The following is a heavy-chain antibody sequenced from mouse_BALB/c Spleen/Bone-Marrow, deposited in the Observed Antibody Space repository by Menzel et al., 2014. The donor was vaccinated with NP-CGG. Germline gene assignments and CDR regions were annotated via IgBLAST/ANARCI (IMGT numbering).Heavy chain of an antibody. CDR3: ARWGKIGLRKAWFAY. Sequence: QVQLKESGAELARPGASVKMSCKASGYIFTDYWMHWVKQRPGQGLEWIGYINPTTAYTEYDQKFKDKATLTADKSSSTAYMQLRRLRTEDSADYYCARWGKIGLRKAWFAYWGQGTLVTVSA. V-gene: IGHV1-4*01. J-gene: IGHJ3*01. CDR2: INPTTAYT. CDR1: GYIFTDYW.